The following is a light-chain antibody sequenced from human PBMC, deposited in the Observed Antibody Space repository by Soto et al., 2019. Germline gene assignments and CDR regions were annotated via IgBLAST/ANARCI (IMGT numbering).Light chain of an antibody. CDR3: QQYHNWPPIT. V-gene: IGKV3-15*01. J-gene: IGKJ5*01. CDR1: QTVPSR. Sequence: EILMTQSPATLSVSPGEGVTLSCRASQTVPSRIAWYQQKPGQAPSLLIYGASTRASGIPARFSGSGSETDFTLTISSLQSEDSAVYYCQQYHNWPPITFGQGTRLEIK. CDR2: GAS.